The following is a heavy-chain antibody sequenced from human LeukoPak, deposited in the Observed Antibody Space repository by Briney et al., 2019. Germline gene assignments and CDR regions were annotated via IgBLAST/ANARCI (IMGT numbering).Heavy chain of an antibody. CDR1: GYTFTSYD. D-gene: IGHD6-19*01. V-gene: IGHV1-18*01. CDR2: ISAYNGNT. Sequence: ASVKVSCKASGYTFTSYDINWVRQATGQGLEWMGWISAYNGNTNYAQKPQGRVTMTTDTSTSTAYMELRSLRSDDTAVYYCARDLGLVPPHFDYWGQGTLVTVSS. CDR3: ARDLGLVPPHFDY. J-gene: IGHJ4*02.